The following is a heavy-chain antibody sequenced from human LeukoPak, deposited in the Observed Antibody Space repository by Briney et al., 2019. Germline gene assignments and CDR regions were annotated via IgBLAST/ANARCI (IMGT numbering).Heavy chain of an antibody. Sequence: SGPTLVNPPQTLTLTCTFSGFSLRTSGMCVSWIRQPPGKALEWLARIDWDDDKYYSTSLKTRLTISKDTSKNQVVLTMTNMDPVDTATYYCARSYDSSGYPTAFDIWGQGTMVTVSS. CDR2: IDWDDDK. D-gene: IGHD3-22*01. CDR1: GFSLRTSGMC. CDR3: ARSYDSSGYPTAFDI. J-gene: IGHJ3*02. V-gene: IGHV2-70*11.